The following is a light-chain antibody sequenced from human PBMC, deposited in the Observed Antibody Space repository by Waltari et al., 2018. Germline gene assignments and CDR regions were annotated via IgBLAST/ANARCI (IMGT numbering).Light chain of an antibody. CDR1: QSLLDRNGYNL. Sequence: DIVVTQSPLSLPVTPGEPASISCRSSQSLLDRNGYNLLDWYLQKPGQSPQLLIYFGSNQASGVPDRFSGSGSGRDFTLKISRVEAEDVGVYYCMQALQTPWTFGQGTKVEIK. CDR2: FGS. V-gene: IGKV2-28*01. CDR3: MQALQTPWT. J-gene: IGKJ1*01.